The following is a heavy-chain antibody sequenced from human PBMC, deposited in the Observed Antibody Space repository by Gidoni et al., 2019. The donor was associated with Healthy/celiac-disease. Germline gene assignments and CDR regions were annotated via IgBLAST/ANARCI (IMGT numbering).Heavy chain of an antibody. Sequence: QVQLVESGGAFVQPGRSLRLSCAASGFTFSRYGIHWVRQDPGKGLEWGAIRGYDGSNKYYADSVKGRVTISRDNSKNTLYLQMNSLRAEDTAVYYCAREGRALDAFDIWGQGTMVTVSS. CDR1: GFTFSRYG. CDR2: RGYDGSNK. V-gene: IGHV3-33*01. CDR3: AREGRALDAFDI. J-gene: IGHJ3*02.